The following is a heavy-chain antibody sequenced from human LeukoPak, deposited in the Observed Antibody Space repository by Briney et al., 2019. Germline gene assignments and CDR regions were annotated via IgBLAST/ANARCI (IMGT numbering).Heavy chain of an antibody. J-gene: IGHJ4*02. CDR1: GYTFTNYG. D-gene: IGHD3-3*01. V-gene: IGHV1-18*01. CDR2: ISPNNGNT. Sequence: ASVKVSCKASGYTFTNYGISWVRQAPGQGLDWMGWISPNNGNTNYAQKVQGRVTMTTDTSTSTAYMELRSLRSDDTAVYYCARGGHLEWAIDYWGQGTLVTVSS. CDR3: ARGGHLEWAIDY.